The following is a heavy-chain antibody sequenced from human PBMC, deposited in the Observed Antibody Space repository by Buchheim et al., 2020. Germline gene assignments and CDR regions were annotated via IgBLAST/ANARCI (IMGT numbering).Heavy chain of an antibody. Sequence: QVQLVQSGAEVKKPGASVKVSCKASGYTFTSYDINWVRQATGQGLEWMGWMNPNSGNTGYAQKFQGRVTITADKSTSTAYMELSSLRSEDTAVYYCARDLREPGPPGRYAFDIWGQGT. J-gene: IGHJ3*02. CDR1: GYTFTSYD. CDR2: MNPNSGNT. V-gene: IGHV1-8*01. CDR3: ARDLREPGPPGRYAFDI. D-gene: IGHD1-14*01.